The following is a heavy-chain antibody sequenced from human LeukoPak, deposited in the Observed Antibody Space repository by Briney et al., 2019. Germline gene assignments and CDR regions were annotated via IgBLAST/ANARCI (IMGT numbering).Heavy chain of an antibody. Sequence: SETLSLTCAVYGGSFSGYYWSWIRQPPGKGLEWIGEINHSGSTNYNPSLKSRVTISVDTSKNQFSLKLSSVTAADTAVYYCARNVARTYYYGSGSYGGFDYWGQGTLVTVSS. D-gene: IGHD3-10*01. CDR1: GGSFSGYY. CDR2: INHSGST. CDR3: ARNVARTYYYGSGSYGGFDY. J-gene: IGHJ4*02. V-gene: IGHV4-34*01.